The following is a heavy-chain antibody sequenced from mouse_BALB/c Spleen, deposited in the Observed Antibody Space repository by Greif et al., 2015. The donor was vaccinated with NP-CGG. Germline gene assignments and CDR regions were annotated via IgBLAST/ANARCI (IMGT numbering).Heavy chain of an antibody. Sequence: QVQLQQSGAELAKPGASVKMSCKASGYTFTSYWMHWVKQRPGQGLEWIGYINPSTGYTEYNQKFKDKATLAADKSSSTAYMQLSSLTSEDSAVYYCARYYGYDYFDCWGQGTTLTVSS. CDR3: ARYYGYDYFDC. D-gene: IGHD2-2*01. J-gene: IGHJ2*01. CDR1: GYTFTSYW. V-gene: IGHV1-7*01. CDR2: INPSTGYT.